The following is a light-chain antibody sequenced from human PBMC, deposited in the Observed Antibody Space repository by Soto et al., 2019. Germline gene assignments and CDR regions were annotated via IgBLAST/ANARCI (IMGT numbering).Light chain of an antibody. Sequence: MPMTQSPSTLFASVGDRVTIPFRASQSIGYWLAWYQQKPGKAPNLLIYAASSLETGVPSRFSGSGSGTEFTLSISSLQPDDSASYYCQQYNSYSKTFGQGTKVDNK. J-gene: IGKJ1*01. CDR1: QSIGYW. CDR2: AAS. V-gene: IGKV1-5*01. CDR3: QQYNSYSKT.